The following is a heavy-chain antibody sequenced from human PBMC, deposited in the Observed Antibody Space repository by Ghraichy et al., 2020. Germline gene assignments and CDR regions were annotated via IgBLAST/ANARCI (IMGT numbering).Heavy chain of an antibody. CDR3: ARGYYDSVVGNGMDV. V-gene: IGHV4-30-2*01. D-gene: IGHD3-3*01. CDR2: IYHSGST. CDR1: GGSISSGGYS. Sequence: SETLSLTCAVSGGSISSGGYSWSWIRQPPGKGLEWIGYIYHSGSTYYNPSLKSRVTISVDRSKNQFSLKLSSVTAADTAVYYCARGYYDSVVGNGMDVWGQGTTVTVSS. J-gene: IGHJ6*02.